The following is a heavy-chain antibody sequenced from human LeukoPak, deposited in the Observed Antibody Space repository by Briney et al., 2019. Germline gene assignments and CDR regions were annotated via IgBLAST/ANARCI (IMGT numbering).Heavy chain of an antibody. CDR1: GFTFNNYG. CDR2: VSYGGSNK. V-gene: IGHV3-30*03. D-gene: IGHD5-12*01. CDR3: ARDQLAFSGYDTLFDY. Sequence: PGKSLRLSCAASGFTFNNYGMHWVRQAPGKGLEWVAVVSYGGSNKYYADSVKGRFTISRDDSKNTVYLQMDRLRPEDTAVYYCARDQLAFSGYDTLFDYWGQGALVSVSS. J-gene: IGHJ4*02.